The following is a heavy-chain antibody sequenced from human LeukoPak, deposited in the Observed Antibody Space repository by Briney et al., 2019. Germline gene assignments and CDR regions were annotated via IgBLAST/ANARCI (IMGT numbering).Heavy chain of an antibody. V-gene: IGHV1-2*02. Sequence: ASVKVSCKASGYTFTGYYMHWVRQAPGQGLEWMGWINPNSGGTNYAQKFQGRVTMTRDTSISTAYMELSRLRSDDTAVYYCAREGVIEYNDAFDIWGQGTMVTVSS. CDR3: AREGVIEYNDAFDI. D-gene: IGHD3-22*01. CDR1: GYTFTGYY. CDR2: INPNSGGT. J-gene: IGHJ3*02.